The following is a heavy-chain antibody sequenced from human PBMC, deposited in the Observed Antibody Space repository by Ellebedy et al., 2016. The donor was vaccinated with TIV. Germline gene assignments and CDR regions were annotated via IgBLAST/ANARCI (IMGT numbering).Heavy chain of an antibody. J-gene: IGHJ6*02. Sequence: SVKVSCKASAGTFSSYAINWVRQAPGQGLEWMGRIIPILGIANYAQKFQDRVTTIADKSTNTAFMELISLRSEDTAVYYCARTHTAMLEYNYSMDVWGQGTSVTVSS. V-gene: IGHV1-69*04. CDR2: IIPILGIA. CDR1: AGTFSSYA. CDR3: ARTHTAMLEYNYSMDV. D-gene: IGHD5-18*01.